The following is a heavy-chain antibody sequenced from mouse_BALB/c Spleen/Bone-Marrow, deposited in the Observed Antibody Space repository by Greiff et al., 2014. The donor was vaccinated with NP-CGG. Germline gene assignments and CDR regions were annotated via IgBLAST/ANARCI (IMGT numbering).Heavy chain of an antibody. CDR3: ARHQRYYAMDY. J-gene: IGHJ4*01. CDR1: GFTFSSYG. Sequence: EVMLVESGGDLVKPGGSLKLSCAASGFTFSSYGMSWGRQTPDKRLEWVATISSGGSNTYYQDSVKGRFTISRDNAKNTLYLQMSSLKSEDTAMYYCARHQRYYAMDYWGQGTSVTVSS. CDR2: ISSGGSNT. V-gene: IGHV5-6*02.